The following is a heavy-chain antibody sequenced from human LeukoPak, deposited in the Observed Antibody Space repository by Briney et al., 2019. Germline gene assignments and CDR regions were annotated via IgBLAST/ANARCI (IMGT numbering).Heavy chain of an antibody. D-gene: IGHD1-26*01. Sequence: SETLSLTCPVSAASITTYYWSWIRQPPGKGLEWVGYIFYTGDTSYSPSLKSRLTISLDTSKNQFSLQLNSVTPEDTAVYYCARDRGSYYAYWGQGTLVTVSS. CDR2: IFYTGDT. V-gene: IGHV4-59*12. CDR3: ARDRGSYYAY. CDR1: AASITTYY. J-gene: IGHJ4*02.